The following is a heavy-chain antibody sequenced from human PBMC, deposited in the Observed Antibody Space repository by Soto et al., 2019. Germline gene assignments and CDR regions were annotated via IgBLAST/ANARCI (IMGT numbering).Heavy chain of an antibody. CDR2: ITSSGSYV. CDR3: VKDEGIEAMDV. CDR1: GFTFSRNT. Sequence: PXGSLRLSCVPSGFTFSRNTMNWVRQAPGKGLEWVASITSSGSYVYYADSVKGRFSASRDNAKNSLSLQMDSLRPDDTAIYFCVKDEGIEAMDVWGQGTTVTVSS. J-gene: IGHJ6*02. D-gene: IGHD3-3*02. V-gene: IGHV3-21*01.